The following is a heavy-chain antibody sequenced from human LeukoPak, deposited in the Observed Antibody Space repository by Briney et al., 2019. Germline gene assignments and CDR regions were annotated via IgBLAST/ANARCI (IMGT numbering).Heavy chain of an antibody. D-gene: IGHD3-9*01. CDR2: IKQDGSEN. Sequence: GGSLRLSCVASGFTFSSYWMSWVRQAPGKGLEWVANIKQDGSENYFVDAVKGRFTISRDNARNSLYLQMNSLRVEDTAVYYCARRRYGEAFDVWGQGTMVTVSS. J-gene: IGHJ3*01. V-gene: IGHV3-7*01. CDR3: ARRRYGEAFDV. CDR1: GFTFSSYW.